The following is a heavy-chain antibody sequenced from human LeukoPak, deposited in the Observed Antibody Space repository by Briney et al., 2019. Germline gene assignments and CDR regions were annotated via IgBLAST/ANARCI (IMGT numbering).Heavy chain of an antibody. CDR1: GYTFTSYG. V-gene: IGHV1-18*01. Sequence: ASVKVSCKASGYTFTSYGISWVRQAPGQGLEWMGWISAYNGNTNYAQKLQGRVTMTTDTSTSTAYMELRSLRSDDTAVYYCARELSGYSPGSHFDYWGQGTLVTVSS. CDR3: ARELSGYSPGSHFDY. J-gene: IGHJ4*02. CDR2: ISAYNGNT. D-gene: IGHD5-18*01.